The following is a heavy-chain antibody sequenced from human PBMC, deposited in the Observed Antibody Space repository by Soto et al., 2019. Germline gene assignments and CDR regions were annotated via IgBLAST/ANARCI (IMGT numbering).Heavy chain of an antibody. Sequence: GSRRLSCATFGFPFRNYAMSWVRQTPGKGLEWVSAIDGSGDSTYHADSVKGRFTISRDNSGNTLYLQMDSLRAEDTAVYFCAKDRGWTYYFDYWGQGALVTVSS. CDR1: GFPFRNYA. D-gene: IGHD6-19*01. CDR3: AKDRGWTYYFDY. V-gene: IGHV3-23*01. CDR2: IDGSGDST. J-gene: IGHJ4*02.